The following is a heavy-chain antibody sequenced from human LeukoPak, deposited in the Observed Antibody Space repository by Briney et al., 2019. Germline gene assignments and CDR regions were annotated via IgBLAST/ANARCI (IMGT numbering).Heavy chain of an antibody. Sequence: SETLSLTCAVSGYSISRGYYWSWIRQPAGKGLEWIGRIYTSGSTNFNPSLESRVTMSVDTSKNQFSLKLSSVTAADTAVYYCARENPAAPTLDYWGQGTLVTVSS. D-gene: IGHD6-6*01. CDR2: IYTSGST. CDR1: GYSISRGYY. V-gene: IGHV4-4*07. CDR3: ARENPAAPTLDY. J-gene: IGHJ4*02.